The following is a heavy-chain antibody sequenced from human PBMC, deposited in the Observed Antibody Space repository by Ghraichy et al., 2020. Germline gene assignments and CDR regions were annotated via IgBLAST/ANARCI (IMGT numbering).Heavy chain of an antibody. CDR3: ARHSCSSTSCPFDY. D-gene: IGHD2-2*01. J-gene: IGHJ4*02. CDR1: GGSISSSSYY. Sequence: SETLSLTCTVSGGSISSSSYYWGWIRQPPGKGLEWIGSIYYSGSTYYNPSLKSRVTISVDTSKNQFSLKLSSVTAADTAVYYCARHSCSSTSCPFDYWGQGTLLTVSS. V-gene: IGHV4-39*01. CDR2: IYYSGST.